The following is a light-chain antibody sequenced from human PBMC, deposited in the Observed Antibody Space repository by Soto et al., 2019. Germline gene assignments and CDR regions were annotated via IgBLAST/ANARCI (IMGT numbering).Light chain of an antibody. V-gene: IGKV1-39*01. CDR1: QSISSY. J-gene: IGKJ4*01. CDR2: AAS. Sequence: TQSPSSLSASVGDRVTITCRASQSISSYLNWYQQKPGKAPKLLIYAASSLQSGVPSRFSGSGSGTDFTLTISSLQPEDFATYYCQQSYSTLLTFGGGTKVDIK. CDR3: QQSYSTLLT.